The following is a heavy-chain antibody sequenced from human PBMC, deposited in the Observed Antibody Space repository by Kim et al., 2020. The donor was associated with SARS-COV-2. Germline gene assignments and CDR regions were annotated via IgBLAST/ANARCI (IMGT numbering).Heavy chain of an antibody. D-gene: IGHD3-22*01. Sequence: GGSLRLSCAASGFTFSSDWMSWVRQAPGKGLEWVASIKQDGSETNFVDSVEGRFTISRDNANNSLYLQMYSLRAEDTAVYFCARRRYYDVSGFLFYYHFYMDVWGKGTTVTVSS. CDR2: IKQDGSET. J-gene: IGHJ6*03. V-gene: IGHV3-7*01. CDR1: GFTFSSDW. CDR3: ARRRYYDVSGFLFYYHFYMDV.